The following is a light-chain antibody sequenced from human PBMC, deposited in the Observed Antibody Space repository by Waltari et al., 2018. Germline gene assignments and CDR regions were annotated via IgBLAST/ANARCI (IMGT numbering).Light chain of an antibody. Sequence: EVVMTLTPATLSASAGDRASLTGRASQTIATNLAWYQQKPGQPPRLLVYDASTRAPSIPARFKGSGSGTEFTLTISSLQSEDSAVYYCQQYNRWPPITFGQGTRLEI. CDR1: QTIATN. CDR3: QQYNRWPPIT. J-gene: IGKJ5*01. CDR2: DAS. V-gene: IGKV3-15*01.